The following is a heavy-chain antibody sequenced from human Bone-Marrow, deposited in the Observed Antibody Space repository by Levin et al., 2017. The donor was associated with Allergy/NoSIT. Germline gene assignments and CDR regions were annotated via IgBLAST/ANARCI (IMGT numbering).Heavy chain of an antibody. V-gene: IGHV3-74*01. CDR1: GITLSDYW. CDR3: VREQSRYYMDV. D-gene: IGHD4-11*01. J-gene: IGHJ6*03. CDR2: INRDGSST. Sequence: GGSLRLSCAASGITLSDYWMHWVRQAPGKGLVWVSHINRDGSSTTYADSVKGRFTISRDFAKNTLHLEMSSLRAEDTAVYYCVREQSRYYMDVWGKGTTVTVSS.